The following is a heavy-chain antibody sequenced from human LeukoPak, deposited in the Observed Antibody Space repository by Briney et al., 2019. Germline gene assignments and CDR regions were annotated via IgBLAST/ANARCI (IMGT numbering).Heavy chain of an antibody. CDR1: GFTFSTYW. CDR3: ARDTSGTIAAAGRSDY. CDR2: IKQDGSER. Sequence: GGSLRLSCAASGFTFSTYWMSWVRQAPGKGLEWVANIKQDGSERHYVDSVMGRFTISRDNVKNSMYLQMNSVRAEDTAVYYCARDTSGTIAAAGRSDYWGQGTLVTVSS. D-gene: IGHD6-6*01. V-gene: IGHV3-7*01. J-gene: IGHJ4*02.